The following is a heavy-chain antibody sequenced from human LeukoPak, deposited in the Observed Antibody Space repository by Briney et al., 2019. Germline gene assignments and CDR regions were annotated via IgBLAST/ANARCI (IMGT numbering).Heavy chain of an antibody. CDR3: ARAARTKLNYYGMDV. CDR1: GGTFSSYA. J-gene: IGHJ6*02. D-gene: IGHD6-6*01. CDR2: IIPIFGTA. V-gene: IGHV1-69*13. Sequence: ASVKVSCKASGGTFSSYAISWVRQAPGQGLEWMGGIIPIFGTANYAQKFQGRVAITADESTSTAYVELSSLRSEDTAVYYCARAARTKLNYYGMDVWGQGTTVTVSS.